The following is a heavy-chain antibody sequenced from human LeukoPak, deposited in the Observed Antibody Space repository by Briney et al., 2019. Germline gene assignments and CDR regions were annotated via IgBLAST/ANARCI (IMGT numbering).Heavy chain of an antibody. Sequence: GGSLRLSCAVSGFPFTTYDMHWVRQAPGKGLEWVACISYDGNEDYYADSVKGRFTISRDNSKNTLYLQMNTLRAEDTAVYYCTSTKYIGESIGYSWFDPWGQGALVTVSS. CDR2: ISYDGNED. V-gene: IGHV3-30-3*01. CDR3: TSTKYIGESIGYSWFDP. D-gene: IGHD6-6*01. CDR1: GFPFTTYD. J-gene: IGHJ5*02.